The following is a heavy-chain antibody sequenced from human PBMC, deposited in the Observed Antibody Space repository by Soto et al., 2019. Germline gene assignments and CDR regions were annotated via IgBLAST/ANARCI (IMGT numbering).Heavy chain of an antibody. V-gene: IGHV1-8*01. Sequence: ASVKVSCKASGYTFTSYDINWVRQATGQGLEWIGWMNLSSGNTNYAQKFQERVTMTRNTSTSTAYMELSGLGSEDTAVYYCAASPLWLVMDVWGKGTTVTVSS. D-gene: IGHD3-10*01. CDR2: MNLSSGNT. CDR3: AASPLWLVMDV. CDR1: GYTFTSYD. J-gene: IGHJ6*03.